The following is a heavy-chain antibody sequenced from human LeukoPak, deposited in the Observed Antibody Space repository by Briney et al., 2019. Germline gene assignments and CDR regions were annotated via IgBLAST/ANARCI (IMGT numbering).Heavy chain of an antibody. Sequence: SETLSLTCTVSGGSISSYYWSWIRQPAGKGLGWIGRIYTDGSTYYNPSLKSRVTMSVDTSKNQFSLKLTSVTAADTAVYYCARDAYYYDSSGYHNSDYWGQGTLVTVSS. CDR3: ARDAYYYDSSGYHNSDY. V-gene: IGHV4-4*07. CDR1: GGSISSYY. D-gene: IGHD3-22*01. CDR2: IYTDGST. J-gene: IGHJ4*02.